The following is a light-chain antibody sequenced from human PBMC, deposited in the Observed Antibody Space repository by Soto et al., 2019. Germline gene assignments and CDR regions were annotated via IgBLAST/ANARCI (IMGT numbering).Light chain of an antibody. CDR3: QQANSFPQT. V-gene: IGKV1-12*01. CDR2: AAS. CDR1: QDVSTW. Sequence: DIQMTQSPSSVSAAVGDRVTITCRASQDVSTWLAWYQQKPGKAPKLLIYAASILQSGVPSRFGGSGSGTDFTLTISSLQPEDFATYYCQQANSFPQTFGGGTKREIK. J-gene: IGKJ4*01.